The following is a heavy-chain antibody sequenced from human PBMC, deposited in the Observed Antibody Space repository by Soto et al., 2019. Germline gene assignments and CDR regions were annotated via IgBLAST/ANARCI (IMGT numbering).Heavy chain of an antibody. V-gene: IGHV2-5*02. CDR3: AHKSLVPFGMDV. J-gene: IGHJ6*02. D-gene: IGHD3-10*01. Sequence: QITLKESGPTLVKPTQTLTLTCTFSGFSLTTSGVGVGWIRQPPGKALEWLALIYWDDDKRYSPSLKNRLTITTDTSRTQVVLTLIEFDPVDTATDYCAHKSLVPFGMDVWGQGTTVTVAS. CDR2: IYWDDDK. CDR1: GFSLTTSGVG.